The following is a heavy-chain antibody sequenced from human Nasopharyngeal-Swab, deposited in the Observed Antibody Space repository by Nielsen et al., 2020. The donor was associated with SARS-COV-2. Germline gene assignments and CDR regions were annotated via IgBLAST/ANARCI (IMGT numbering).Heavy chain of an antibody. CDR2: INTNTGNP. V-gene: IGHV7-4-1*02. Sequence: ASVTVSCKASGYTFTSYAMNWVRQAPGQGLEWMGWINTNTGNPTYAQGFTGRFVFSLDTSVSTAYLQISSLKAEDTAVYYCARDIVVVPAASNWFDPWGQGTLVTVSS. CDR1: GYTFTSYA. J-gene: IGHJ5*02. CDR3: ARDIVVVPAASNWFDP. D-gene: IGHD2-2*01.